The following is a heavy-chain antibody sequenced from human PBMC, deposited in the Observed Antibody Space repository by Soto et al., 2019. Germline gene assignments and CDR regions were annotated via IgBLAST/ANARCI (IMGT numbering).Heavy chain of an antibody. CDR2: INHSGST. J-gene: IGHJ6*02. D-gene: IGHD3-10*01. CDR3: ARDKVLLWFGGFSGMDV. V-gene: IGHV4-34*01. CDR1: GGSFSGYY. Sequence: PSETLSLTCAVYGGSFSGYYWSWIRQPPGKGLEWIGEINHSGSTNYNPSLKSRVTISVDTSKNQFSLKLSSVTAADTAVYYCARDKVLLWFGGFSGMDVWGQGTTVTVS.